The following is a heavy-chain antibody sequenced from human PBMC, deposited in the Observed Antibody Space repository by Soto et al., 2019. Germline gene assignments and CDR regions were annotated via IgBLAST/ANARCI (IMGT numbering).Heavy chain of an antibody. V-gene: IGHV1-69*13. D-gene: IGHD1-1*01. Sequence: SVKVSCKASGGTFSSYAISWVRQAPGQGLEWMGGIIPIFGTANYAQKFQGRVTITADESTSTAYMELSSLRSEDTAVYYCARDRVESATTFDYWGQGTLVTVSS. CDR1: GGTFSSYA. CDR3: ARDRVESATTFDY. J-gene: IGHJ4*02. CDR2: IIPIFGTA.